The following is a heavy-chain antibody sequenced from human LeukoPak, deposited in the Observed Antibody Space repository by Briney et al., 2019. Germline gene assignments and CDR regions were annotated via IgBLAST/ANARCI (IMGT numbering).Heavy chain of an antibody. V-gene: IGHV3-23*01. CDR3: AKRRSGDFDY. CDR1: GFTFSDYY. CDR2: ISGSGGST. Sequence: PGGSLRLSCAASGFTFSDYYMSWVRQAPGKGLEWVSAISGSGGSTYYADSVKGRFTISRDNSKNTLYLQMNSLRAEDTAVYYCAKRRSGDFDYWGQGTLVTVSS. J-gene: IGHJ4*02. D-gene: IGHD2-15*01.